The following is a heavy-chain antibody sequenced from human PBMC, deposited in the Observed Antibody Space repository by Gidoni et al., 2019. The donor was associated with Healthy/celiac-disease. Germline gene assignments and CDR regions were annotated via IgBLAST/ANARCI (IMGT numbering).Heavy chain of an antibody. D-gene: IGHD3-10*01. CDR2: ISGSGGST. CDR3: AKNLLWFGESQAYYYYYGMDV. V-gene: IGHV3-23*01. Sequence: EVQLLESGGGLVQPGGSLRLYCAASGFTFSSYDMSWARQAPGKGLEWVSAISGSGGSTYYADSVKGRFTISRDNSKNTLYLQMNSLRAEDTAVYYCAKNLLWFGESQAYYYYYGMDVWCQGTTVTVSS. J-gene: IGHJ6*02. CDR1: GFTFSSYD.